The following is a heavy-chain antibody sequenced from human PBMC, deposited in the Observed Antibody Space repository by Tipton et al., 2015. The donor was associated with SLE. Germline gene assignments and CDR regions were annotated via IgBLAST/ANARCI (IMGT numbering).Heavy chain of an antibody. V-gene: IGHV4-34*01. CDR3: ARRNPYSSSSAIDY. CDR2: INHSGST. CDR1: GGSFSGYH. J-gene: IGHJ4*02. Sequence: LRLSCAVYGGSFSGYHWSWIRQPPGEGLEWIGEINHSGSTNYNPSLKSRVTISVDTSKNQFSLKLSSVTAADTAVYYCARRNPYSSSSAIDYWGQGTLVTVSS. D-gene: IGHD6-6*01.